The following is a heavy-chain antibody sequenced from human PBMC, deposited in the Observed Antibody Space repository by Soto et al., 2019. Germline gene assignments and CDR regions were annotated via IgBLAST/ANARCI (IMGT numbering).Heavy chain of an antibody. Sequence: PSETLSLTCTVSGGSISSYYWSWIRQPPGKGLEWIASVYHSGSTYYNPSLKSRVTISVDTSRNQFSLKVNSVTAADTAMFYCARIGNFYGSGSYYDTPFDSWGQGTLVTVSS. CDR1: GGSISSYY. D-gene: IGHD3-10*01. CDR3: ARIGNFYGSGSYYDTPFDS. CDR2: VYHSGST. J-gene: IGHJ4*02. V-gene: IGHV4-59*05.